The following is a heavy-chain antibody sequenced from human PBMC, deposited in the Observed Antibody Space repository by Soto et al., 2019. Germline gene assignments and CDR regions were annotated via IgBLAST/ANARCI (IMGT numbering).Heavy chain of an antibody. CDR3: ASDYSNYGGVYYYYGMEV. V-gene: IGHV3-23*01. CDR2: ISGSGGST. J-gene: IGHJ6*02. D-gene: IGHD4-4*01. Sequence: GGSLRLSCAASGFTFSSYAMSWVRQAPGKXLEWVSAISGSGGSTYYADSVKGRFTISRDNSKNTLYLQMNSLRAEDTAVYYCASDYSNYGGVYYYYGMEVWGQGATVTVSS. CDR1: GFTFSSYA.